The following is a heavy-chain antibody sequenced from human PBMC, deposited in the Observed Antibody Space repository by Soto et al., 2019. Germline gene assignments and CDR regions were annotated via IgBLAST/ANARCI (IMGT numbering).Heavy chain of an antibody. J-gene: IGHJ4*02. D-gene: IGHD1-7*01. CDR2: ITYDGSNK. Sequence: PGGSLRLSCQASGSNFDNYGMHWVRQAPGKGLEWVAVITYDGSNKYYADSVKGRFTISRDNSKNTLSLHLNTLKPEDTAVYHCAKDRVGGTFYTPLGFWGQGTLVTVSS. CDR3: AKDRVGGTFYTPLGF. V-gene: IGHV3-30*18. CDR1: GSNFDNYG.